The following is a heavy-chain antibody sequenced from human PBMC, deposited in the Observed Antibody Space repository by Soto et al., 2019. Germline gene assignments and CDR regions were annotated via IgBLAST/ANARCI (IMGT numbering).Heavy chain of an antibody. CDR3: ARVVVSYTVTPDAFDI. CDR2: ISAYNGNT. V-gene: IGHV1-18*01. Sequence: GAXVKVSCKASGYTFTSYGISWVRQAPGQGLEWMGWISAYNGNTNYAQKLQGRVTMTTDTSTSTAYMELRSLRSDDTAVYYCARVVVSYTVTPDAFDIWGQGTMVPVS. D-gene: IGHD4-4*01. J-gene: IGHJ3*02. CDR1: GYTFTSYG.